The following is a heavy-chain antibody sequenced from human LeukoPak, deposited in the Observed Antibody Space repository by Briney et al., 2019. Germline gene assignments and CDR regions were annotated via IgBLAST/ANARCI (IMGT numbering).Heavy chain of an antibody. J-gene: IGHJ5*02. CDR3: ARMTVSGRDNWFDP. Sequence: ASVKVSCKTSGYTFTSSDINWVRQATGQGLEWMGWMNPNSGTTGYAQKFQGRVTITRITSISTAYMELSSLRSEDTAVYYCARMTVSGRDNWFDPWGQGTLVTVSS. D-gene: IGHD6-19*01. V-gene: IGHV1-8*03. CDR2: MNPNSGTT. CDR1: GYTFTSSD.